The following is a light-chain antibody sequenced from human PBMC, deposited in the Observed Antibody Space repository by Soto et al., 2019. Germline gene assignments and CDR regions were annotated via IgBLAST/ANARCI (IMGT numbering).Light chain of an antibody. CDR2: ETN. CDR3: GTWDSRRSAHV. V-gene: IGLV1-51*02. Sequence: QSVLTQPPLVSAAPRQKVPISCSGSNSNIGVNYVSWYQQLPGTAPNVLIYETNKRPSEIPDRFSGSKSGTSATLGITGVQTGDEADYYCGTWDSRRSAHVFGTGTKVTGL. J-gene: IGLJ1*01. CDR1: NSNIGVNY.